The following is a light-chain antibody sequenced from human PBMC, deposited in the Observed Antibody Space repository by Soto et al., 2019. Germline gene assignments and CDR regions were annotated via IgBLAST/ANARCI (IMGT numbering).Light chain of an antibody. CDR3: QQYYSDPT. J-gene: IGKJ1*01. CDR2: ASS. CDR1: QGISSY. Sequence: AIRMTQSPSSFSASTGDRVTITCRASQGISSYLAWYQQKPGKAPRLLMYASSTLQSGVPSRFSGSGSGTDFTLTISCLQSEDFATYYCQQYYSDPTFGQGTKVEIK. V-gene: IGKV1-8*01.